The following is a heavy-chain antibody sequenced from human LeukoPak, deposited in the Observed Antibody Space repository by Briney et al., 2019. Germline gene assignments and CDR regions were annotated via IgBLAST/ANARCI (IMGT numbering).Heavy chain of an antibody. D-gene: IGHD2-2*02. J-gene: IGHJ6*02. V-gene: IGHV3-11*01. CDR1: GFTFSDYY. Sequence: GGSLRLSCAASGFTFSDYYMSWIRQAPGKGLEWVSYISSSGSTIYYADSVKGRFTISRDNAKNSLYLQMNSLRAEDTAVYYCAGGTFQLLYPVYYYGMDVWGQGTTVTVSS. CDR3: AGGTFQLLYPVYYYGMDV. CDR2: ISSSGSTI.